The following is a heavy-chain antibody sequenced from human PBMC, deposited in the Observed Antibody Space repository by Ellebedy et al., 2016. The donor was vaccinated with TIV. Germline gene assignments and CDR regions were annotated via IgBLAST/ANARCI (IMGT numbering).Heavy chain of an antibody. CDR2: IYYSGST. J-gene: IGHJ3*02. V-gene: IGHV4-61*05. CDR1: GGSISRSSYY. D-gene: IGHD6-19*01. Sequence: SETLSLTCIVSGGSISRSSYYWGWIRQPPGKGLEWIGYIYYSGSTNYNPSLKSRVTISVDTSKNQSSLKLSSVTAADTAVYYCARAGESGWLNDAFDIWGQGTMVTVSS. CDR3: ARAGESGWLNDAFDI.